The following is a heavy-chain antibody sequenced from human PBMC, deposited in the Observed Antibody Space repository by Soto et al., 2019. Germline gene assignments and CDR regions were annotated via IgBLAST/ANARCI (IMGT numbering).Heavy chain of an antibody. J-gene: IGHJ4*02. CDR2: IYRSGTT. CDR3: ARVQMATIYFVY. Sequence: SETLSLTCIASGDSINTYYWSWIRQPPGKGLEWIGHIYRSGTTGYNPSVESRVIISVDTSKNQFSLELSSVTAADTAVYYCARVQMATIYFVYWGPGILVTVSS. D-gene: IGHD5-12*01. V-gene: IGHV4-59*01. CDR1: GDSINTYY.